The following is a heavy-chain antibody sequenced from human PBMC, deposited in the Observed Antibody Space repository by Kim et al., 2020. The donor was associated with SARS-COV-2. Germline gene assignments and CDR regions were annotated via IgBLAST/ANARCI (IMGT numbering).Heavy chain of an antibody. CDR3: AREVIAAAGTVDY. V-gene: IGHV4-61*02. J-gene: IGHJ4*02. CDR2: IYTSGST. Sequence: SETLSLTCTVSGCSISSGSYYWSWIRQPAGKGLEWIGRIYTSGSTNYNPSLTSRVTISVDTSKNQFSLKLSSVTAADTAVYYCAREVIAAAGTVDYWGQGTLVTVSS. D-gene: IGHD6-13*01. CDR1: GCSISSGSYY.